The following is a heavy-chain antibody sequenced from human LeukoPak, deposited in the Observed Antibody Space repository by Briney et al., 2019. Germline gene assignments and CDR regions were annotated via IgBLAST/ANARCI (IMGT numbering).Heavy chain of an antibody. J-gene: IGHJ4*02. Sequence: GGSLRLSCAASGFTFSSYAMSWVRQAPGKGLEWVSAISGSGGSTYYADSVKGRFTISRDNSKNTLYLQMNSLRAEDTAVYYCAKDPTAYCDILTGYYNVDPYDYWGQGTLVTVSS. CDR1: GFTFSSYA. CDR3: AKDPTAYCDILTGYYNVDPYDY. V-gene: IGHV3-23*01. D-gene: IGHD3-9*01. CDR2: ISGSGGST.